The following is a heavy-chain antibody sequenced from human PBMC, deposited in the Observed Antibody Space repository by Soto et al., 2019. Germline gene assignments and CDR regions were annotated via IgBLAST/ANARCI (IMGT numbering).Heavy chain of an antibody. CDR1: GYTFTSYY. D-gene: IGHD3-3*01. J-gene: IGHJ5*02. Sequence: QVQLVQSGAEVKKPGASVKVSCKASGYTFTSYYMHWVRQAPGQGLEWMGIINPSGGSTSYAQKFQGRVTMTRDTSTSTVYMELSRLRSEDTAVYYCAWSGYNDWFDPWGQGTLVTVSS. CDR2: INPSGGST. CDR3: AWSGYNDWFDP. V-gene: IGHV1-46*01.